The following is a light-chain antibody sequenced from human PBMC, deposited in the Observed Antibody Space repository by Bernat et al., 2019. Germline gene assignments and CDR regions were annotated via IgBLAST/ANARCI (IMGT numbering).Light chain of an antibody. Sequence: DVVLTQSSLSLTVTPGEPVSISCRPSQSLLYRNGNNYLDWYLQKPGQSPQLLIYLAPNRASGVPDRFSGRGTGTDVTLKISTVEAEDVGDYDCMEALQTPPKWTYGQGTKVKI. CDR3: MEALQTPPKWT. V-gene: IGKV2-28*01. J-gene: IGKJ1*01. CDR1: QSLLYRNGNNY. CDR2: LAP.